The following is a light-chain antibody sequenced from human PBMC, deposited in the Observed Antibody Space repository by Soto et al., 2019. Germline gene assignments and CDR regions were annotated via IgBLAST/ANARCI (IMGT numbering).Light chain of an antibody. V-gene: IGKV1-5*03. Sequence: DIQMTQSPSTLSASIGDTVTINCRASQSVNSRLAWYQQRPGKTPRILIYKASSLEREVPSRFSGSGSGTEYTLTIRNLEPDDFATYYCQQYDDYPWTFDQGTEVEVK. CDR1: QSVNSR. CDR3: QQYDDYPWT. CDR2: KAS. J-gene: IGKJ1*01.